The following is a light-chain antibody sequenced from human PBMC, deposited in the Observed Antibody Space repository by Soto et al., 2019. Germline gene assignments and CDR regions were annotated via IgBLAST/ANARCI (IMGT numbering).Light chain of an antibody. Sequence: DIQMTQSPSTLSASVGDRVTITCRASQSISTWLAWYQQKPGKAPKLSIYDASSLESGVPSRFSGSGAGTEFTLTISSLQPDEFGSYHCQQYNTYFLTFGGGTKVEIK. CDR1: QSISTW. V-gene: IGKV1-5*01. CDR2: DAS. CDR3: QQYNTYFLT. J-gene: IGKJ4*01.